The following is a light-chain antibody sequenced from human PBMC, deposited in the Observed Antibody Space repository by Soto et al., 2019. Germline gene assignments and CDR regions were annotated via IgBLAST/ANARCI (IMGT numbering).Light chain of an antibody. J-gene: IGKJ4*01. CDR2: DAS. CDR1: QGISSA. V-gene: IGKV1-13*02. CDR3: QQFNSYLL. Sequence: ALQLTQSPSSLSASVGDRVTITCRASQGISSALAWYQQKPGKAPKLLIYDASSLESGVPSRFSGSGSGTDFTLTISSLQPEDFATYYCQQFNSYLLFGGGTKVEIK.